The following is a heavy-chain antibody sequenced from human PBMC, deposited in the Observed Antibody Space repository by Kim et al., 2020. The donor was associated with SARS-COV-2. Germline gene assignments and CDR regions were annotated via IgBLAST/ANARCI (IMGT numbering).Heavy chain of an antibody. D-gene: IGHD6-13*01. CDR3: ARVFSTQLDS. Sequence: GGSLRLSCAASGFNFSGHHMHWVRQAPGKGLEWVSVICGDGSNQYYADSVKGRFTISRDNSKNMLYLQMNSLRAEDTALYYCARVFSTQLDSWGHGTLVTVS. CDR1: GFNFSGHH. CDR2: ICGDGSNQ. J-gene: IGHJ5*01. V-gene: IGHV3-33*08.